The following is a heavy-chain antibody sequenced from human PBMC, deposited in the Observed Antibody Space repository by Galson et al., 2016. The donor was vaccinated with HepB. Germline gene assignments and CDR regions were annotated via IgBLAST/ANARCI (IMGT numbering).Heavy chain of an antibody. D-gene: IGHD3-10*01. CDR1: GYSFTSYY. V-gene: IGHV1-46*01. J-gene: IGHJ4*02. CDR2: INPSDGTT. Sequence: SVKVSCKASGYSFTSYYLHWVRQAPGQGLEWMGIINPSDGTTSYPQKFQGRVTMTRDTYTSTVYMELSSLKSEDTAVYYCARALLRAAGSGSGEFWGPGTLVTVSS. CDR3: ARALLRAAGSGSGEF.